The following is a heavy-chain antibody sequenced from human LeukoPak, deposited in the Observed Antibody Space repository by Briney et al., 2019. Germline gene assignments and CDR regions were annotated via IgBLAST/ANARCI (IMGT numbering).Heavy chain of an antibody. Sequence: PSETLSLTCTVAGGSISSYYWSWIRQPPGKGLEWIGYIYYSGSTNYNPSLKSRVTISVDTSKNQFSLKLSSVTAADTAVYYCARGRRYGSGSCTDYWGQGTLVTVSS. D-gene: IGHD3-10*01. V-gene: IGHV4-59*01. CDR3: ARGRRYGSGSCTDY. CDR2: IYYSGST. J-gene: IGHJ4*02. CDR1: GGSISSYY.